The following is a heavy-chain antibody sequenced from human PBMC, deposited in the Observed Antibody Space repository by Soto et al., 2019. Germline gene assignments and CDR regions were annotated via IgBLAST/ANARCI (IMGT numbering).Heavy chain of an antibody. J-gene: IGHJ4*01. CDR2: TYYRSKCYY. D-gene: IGHD1-26*01. CDR3: ARGEQYSGRIFDY. Sequence: SQTPSVTCDISGSSLSNDSARWNFVRQSPSRGLEWLGRTYYRSKCYYAYALPVRSRITINPDTSKNQYSLQLNSVTPEDTAVYYCARGEQYSGRIFDYWGQGTLVTVSS. V-gene: IGHV6-1*01. CDR1: GSSLSNDSAR.